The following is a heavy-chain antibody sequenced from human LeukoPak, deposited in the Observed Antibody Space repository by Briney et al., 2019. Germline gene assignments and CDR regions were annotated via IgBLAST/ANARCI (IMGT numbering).Heavy chain of an antibody. CDR2: ISRSSSYI. J-gene: IGHJ5*02. CDR1: GFTFSSYS. V-gene: IGHV3-21*01. CDR3: ARDTILGDCSGGSCETST. Sequence: GGSLRLSCAAAGFTFSSYSIKWVRQAPGKGLEWVSSISRSSSYIYYADSVKGRFTISRDNAKNSLYLQMNSLRAEDTAVYYCARDTILGDCSGGSCETSTWGQGTLVTVSS. D-gene: IGHD2-15*01.